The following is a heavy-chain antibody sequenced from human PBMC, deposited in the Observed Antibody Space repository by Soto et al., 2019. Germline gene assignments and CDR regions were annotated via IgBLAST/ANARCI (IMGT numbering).Heavy chain of an antibody. CDR1: GFTFSSYA. CDR2: ISGSGGST. D-gene: IGHD3-3*01. CDR3: AKRYYDFWSRYSDSPTDKFDY. Sequence: EVQLLESGGGLVQPGGSLRLSCAASGFTFSSYAMSWVRQAPGKGLEWVSAISGSGGSTYYADSVKGRFTISRDNSKNTLYLQMNSLRAEDTAVYYCAKRYYDFWSRYSDSPTDKFDYWGQGTLVTVSS. V-gene: IGHV3-23*01. J-gene: IGHJ4*02.